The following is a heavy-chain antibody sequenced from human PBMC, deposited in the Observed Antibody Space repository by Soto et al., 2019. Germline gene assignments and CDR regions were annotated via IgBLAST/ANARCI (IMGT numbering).Heavy chain of an antibody. Sequence: SETLSLTCTVSGGSISSYYWSWIRQPPGKGLEWIGYIYYSGSTNYNPSLKSRVTISVDTSKNQFSLKLSSVTAADTAVYYCARGRIQLWAYFDYWGQGTLVTV. CDR2: IYYSGST. D-gene: IGHD5-18*01. J-gene: IGHJ4*02. V-gene: IGHV4-59*01. CDR3: ARGRIQLWAYFDY. CDR1: GGSISSYY.